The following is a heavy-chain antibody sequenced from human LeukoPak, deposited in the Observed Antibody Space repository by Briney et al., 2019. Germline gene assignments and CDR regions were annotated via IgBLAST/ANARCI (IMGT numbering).Heavy chain of an antibody. V-gene: IGHV3-30*02. CDR1: GFTFSSYG. Sequence: GGSLRLPCAASGFTFSSYGMHWVRQAPGKGLEWVAFIRYDGSNKYYADSVKGRFTISRDNSKNTLYLQMNSLRAEDTAVYYCARELGEVRDAFDIWGQGTMVTVSS. CDR2: IRYDGSNK. D-gene: IGHD3-16*01. CDR3: ARELGEVRDAFDI. J-gene: IGHJ3*02.